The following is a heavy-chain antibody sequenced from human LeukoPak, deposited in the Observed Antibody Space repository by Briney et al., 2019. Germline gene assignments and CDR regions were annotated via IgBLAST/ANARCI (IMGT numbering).Heavy chain of an antibody. D-gene: IGHD2-21*02. V-gene: IGHV1-2*02. CDR3: ARDFCGGDCLGDY. CDR1: GYTFTDYY. CDR2: INPNSGGT. Sequence: ASVKVSCKASGYTFTDYYMHWVRQAPGQGLEWMGWINPNSGGTDYAQKFQGRVTMTRDASISTAYMGLSRLRSDDTAVYYCARDFCGGDCLGDYWGQGTLVTVSS. J-gene: IGHJ4*02.